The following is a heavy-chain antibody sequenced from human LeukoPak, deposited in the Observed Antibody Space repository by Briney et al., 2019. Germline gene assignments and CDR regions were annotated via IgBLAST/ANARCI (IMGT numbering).Heavy chain of an antibody. J-gene: IGHJ4*02. V-gene: IGHV4-34*01. D-gene: IGHD3-22*01. CDR2: INHSGST. CDR3: ARGRHGYSHFDY. Sequence: SETLSLTCAVYGGSFSGYYWSWIRQPPGKGLEWIGEINHSGSTNYNPSLKSRVTISVDTSKNQFSLKLSSVTAADTAVYYCARGRHGYSHFDYWGQGTLVTVSS. CDR1: GGSFSGYY.